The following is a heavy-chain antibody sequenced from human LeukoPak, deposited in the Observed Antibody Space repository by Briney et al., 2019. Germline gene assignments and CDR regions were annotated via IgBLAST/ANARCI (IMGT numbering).Heavy chain of an antibody. CDR3: AKYSDSSYPD. V-gene: IGHV3-64D*06. CDR1: GFIFSPYA. Sequence: PGGSLRLSCSASGFIFSPYAMHWVRQAPGKGLEYVSAISSNGGGTYYTDSVKGRFTISRDNSKNTLYLQMSSLRPEDTAVYYCAKYSDSSYPDWGQGTLVTVSS. J-gene: IGHJ4*02. D-gene: IGHD6-13*01. CDR2: ISSNGGGT.